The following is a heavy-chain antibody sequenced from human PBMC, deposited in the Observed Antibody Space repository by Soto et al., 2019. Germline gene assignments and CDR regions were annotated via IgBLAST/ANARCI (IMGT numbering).Heavy chain of an antibody. V-gene: IGHV3-23*01. J-gene: IGHJ4*02. D-gene: IGHD2-2*01. CDR1: GFTFSSYA. CDR2: ISGSGGST. CDR3: ATWSGYCSSTSCPSNY. Sequence: EVQLLESGGGLVQPGGSLRLSCAASGFTFSSYAMSWVRQAPGKGLEGVSAISGSGGSTYYADSVKGRFTISRDNSKNTLYLQMNSLRAEDTAVYYCATWSGYCSSTSCPSNYWGQGTLVTVSS.